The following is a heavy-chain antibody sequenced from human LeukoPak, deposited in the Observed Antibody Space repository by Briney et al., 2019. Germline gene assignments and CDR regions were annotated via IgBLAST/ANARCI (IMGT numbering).Heavy chain of an antibody. V-gene: IGHV3-23*01. CDR3: AKRGVVIRVILVGFHKEAYYFDS. CDR2: ISGSGGST. CDR1: GITLSNYG. Sequence: GGSLRLSCAVSGITLSNYGMSWVRQAPGKGLEWVAGISGSGGSTNYADSVKGRFTISRDKPKNTLFLQMKSLRAEDTAVYFCAKRGVVIRVILVGFHKEAYYFDSWGQGALVTVSS. D-gene: IGHD3-22*01. J-gene: IGHJ4*02.